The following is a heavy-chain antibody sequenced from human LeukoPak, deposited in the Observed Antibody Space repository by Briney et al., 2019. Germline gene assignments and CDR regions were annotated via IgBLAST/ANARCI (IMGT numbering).Heavy chain of an antibody. D-gene: IGHD6-13*01. CDR2: INTNIGNP. V-gene: IGHV7-4-1*02. CDR1: GYTFTSYA. CDR3: ARLTMDTIAAAGKRADY. Sequence: ASVKVSCKASGYTFTSYAMNWVRQAPGQGLEWMGWINTNIGNPTYAQGFTGRFVFSLDTSVSTAYLQISSLKAEDTAVYYCARLTMDTIAAAGKRADYWGQGTLVTVSS. J-gene: IGHJ4*02.